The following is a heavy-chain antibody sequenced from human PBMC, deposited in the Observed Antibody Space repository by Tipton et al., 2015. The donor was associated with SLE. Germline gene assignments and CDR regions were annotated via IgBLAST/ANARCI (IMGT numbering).Heavy chain of an antibody. J-gene: IGHJ3*01. V-gene: IGHV4-4*07. CDR3: ARIIAGHGDAFDV. CDR1: CCSIGNNY. Sequence: TLSLTCTVSCCSIGNNYCNLMRPSTGEGFEWIGRFYTYGSTMHKPSLESRLSPSFESRFTMSVDPSKNQFSLTLMSVTAADTAVYFCARIIAGHGDAFDVWGQGTMVTVSS. CDR2: FYTYGST.